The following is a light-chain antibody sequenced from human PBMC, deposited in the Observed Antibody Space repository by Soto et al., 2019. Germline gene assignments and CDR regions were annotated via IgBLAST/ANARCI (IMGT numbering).Light chain of an antibody. CDR1: SGHSSYA. J-gene: IGLJ2*01. CDR2: LKSDGSH. V-gene: IGLV4-69*01. Sequence: QLVLTQSPSASACLGASVKLTCTLRSGHSSYAIAWHQQQPEKGPRYLLKLKSDGSHIKGDGIPDRFSGSSSGAERYLTISSLQSEDEADYYCQTWGTGVIFGGGTKLTVL. CDR3: QTWGTGVI.